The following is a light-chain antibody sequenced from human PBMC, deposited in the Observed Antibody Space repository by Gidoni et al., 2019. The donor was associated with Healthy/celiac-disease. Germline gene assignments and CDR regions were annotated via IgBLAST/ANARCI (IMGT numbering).Light chain of an antibody. J-gene: IGLJ2*01. V-gene: IGLV3-21*03. Sequence: SYVLTQPPSVSVAPGKTARLTCGGNNIGSKSVHWYQQRPGQAPVLVVYDASDRPSGIPARFSGSNSGNTATLTSSRIEAGDEADYYCQVWDSGSDQVVFGGGTKLTVL. CDR3: QVWDSGSDQVV. CDR2: DAS. CDR1: NIGSKS.